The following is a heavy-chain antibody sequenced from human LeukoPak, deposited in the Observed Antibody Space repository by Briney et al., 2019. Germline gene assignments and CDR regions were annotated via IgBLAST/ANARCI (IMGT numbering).Heavy chain of an antibody. Sequence: GGSLRLSCAVSGFTSSSFAISWVRQAPGKGLEWVSGISGSGGSAYYADSVKGRFTISRDNSKNTLYLQMNSLRAEDTAVYYCARDQSPDYGDYEPLGYWGQGTLVTVSS. CDR2: ISGSGGSA. J-gene: IGHJ4*02. D-gene: IGHD4-17*01. V-gene: IGHV3-23*01. CDR1: GFTSSSFA. CDR3: ARDQSPDYGDYEPLGY.